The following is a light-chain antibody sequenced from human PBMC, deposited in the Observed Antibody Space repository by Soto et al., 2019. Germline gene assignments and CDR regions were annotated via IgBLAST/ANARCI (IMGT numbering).Light chain of an antibody. V-gene: IGKV3-20*01. CDR3: QQYAGSPRT. J-gene: IGKJ2*01. CDR1: QSVSSK. Sequence: PGERATLSCRASQSVSSKLAWYQQKPGQAPRVLIYGASSRATGIPDRFGGSGSGTDFTLTISRLEPEDFAVYYCQQYAGSPRTFGQGTKLEI. CDR2: GAS.